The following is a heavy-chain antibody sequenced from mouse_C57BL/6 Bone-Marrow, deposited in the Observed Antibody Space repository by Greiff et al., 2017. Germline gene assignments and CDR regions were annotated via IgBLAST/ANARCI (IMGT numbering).Heavy chain of an antibody. Sequence: VQLQQPGAELVKPGASVTLSCKASGYTFTSYWMHWVKQRPGRGLEWIGRIDPNSGGTKYNEKFKSKATLTVDKPSSTAYMQLSSLTSEDSAVYYCARGTTVVATDWYFDVWGTGTTVTVSS. J-gene: IGHJ1*03. CDR2: IDPNSGGT. V-gene: IGHV1-72*01. D-gene: IGHD1-1*01. CDR1: GYTFTSYW. CDR3: ARGTTVVATDWYFDV.